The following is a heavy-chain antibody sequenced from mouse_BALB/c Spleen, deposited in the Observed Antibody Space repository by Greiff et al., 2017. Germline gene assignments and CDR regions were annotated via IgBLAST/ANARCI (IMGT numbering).Heavy chain of an antibody. Sequence: EVQLVESGGDLVKPGGSLKLSCAASGFTFSSYGMSWVRQTPDKRLEWVATISSGGSYTYYPDSVKGRFTISRDNAKNTLYLQMSSLKSEDTAMYYCARRAGNAFDYWGQGTTLTVSS. D-gene: IGHD3-3*01. CDR1: GFTFSSYG. V-gene: IGHV5-6*01. J-gene: IGHJ2*01. CDR2: ISSGGSYT. CDR3: ARRAGNAFDY.